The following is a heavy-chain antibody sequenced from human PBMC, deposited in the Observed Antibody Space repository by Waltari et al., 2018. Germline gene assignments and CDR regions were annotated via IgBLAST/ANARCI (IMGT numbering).Heavy chain of an antibody. Sequence: QVQLQQWGAGLLKPSETLSLTCAVYGGSFSGYYWSWIRQPPGKGLGWIGEINHSGSTKYNPSLNSRVTISVDTSKNQFSLKLSSVTAADTAVYYCARGRGRYYYGSGSSTRNWFDPWGQGTLVTVSS. CDR1: GGSFSGYY. CDR2: INHSGST. V-gene: IGHV4-34*01. J-gene: IGHJ5*02. D-gene: IGHD3-10*01. CDR3: ARGRGRYYYGSGSSTRNWFDP.